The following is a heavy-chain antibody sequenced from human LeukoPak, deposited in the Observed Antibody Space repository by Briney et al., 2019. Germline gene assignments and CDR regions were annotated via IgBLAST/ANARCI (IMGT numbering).Heavy chain of an antibody. J-gene: IGHJ3*02. CDR3: AREDTAMAFDI. V-gene: IGHV3-74*01. CDR2: IKSDGSTT. Sequence: GGSLRLSCTASGFTLSIYWMHWVRQAPGKGLVWASRIKSDGSTTSYADFVKGRFTISRDNAKNTLYLQMNSLRAEDTAVYYCAREDTAMAFDIWGQGTMVTVSS. D-gene: IGHD5-18*01. CDR1: GFTLSIYW.